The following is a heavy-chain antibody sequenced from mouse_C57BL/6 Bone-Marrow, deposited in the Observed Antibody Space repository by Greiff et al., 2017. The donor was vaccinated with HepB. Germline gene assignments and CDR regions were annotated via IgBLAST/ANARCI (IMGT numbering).Heavy chain of an antibody. Sequence: EVQRVESGAELVRPGASVKLSCTASGFNIKDDYMHWVKQRPEQGLEWIGWIDPENGDTEYASKFQGKATITADTSSNTAYLQLSSLTSEDTAVYYCTLIYYYGSSYWYFDVWGTGTTVTVSS. J-gene: IGHJ1*03. D-gene: IGHD1-1*01. CDR1: GFNIKDDY. CDR3: TLIYYYGSSYWYFDV. V-gene: IGHV14-4*01. CDR2: IDPENGDT.